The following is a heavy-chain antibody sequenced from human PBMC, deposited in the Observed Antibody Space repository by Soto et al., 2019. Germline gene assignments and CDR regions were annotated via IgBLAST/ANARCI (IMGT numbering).Heavy chain of an antibody. CDR1: GDTFTDYY. D-gene: IGHD2-21*02. CDR3: ARGGHVVVVTAALDY. CDR2: VNPSGGHT. J-gene: IGHJ4*02. V-gene: IGHV1-46*01. Sequence: QVQLMQSGAEVKKPGASVKVSCKASGDTFTDYYIHWVRQAPGQGLEWMGTVNPSGGHTTYSQHFLGRVTMTRDKSTSTLYMELTSLTSDDTDIYYCARGGHVVVVTAALDYWGQGTLVTVYS.